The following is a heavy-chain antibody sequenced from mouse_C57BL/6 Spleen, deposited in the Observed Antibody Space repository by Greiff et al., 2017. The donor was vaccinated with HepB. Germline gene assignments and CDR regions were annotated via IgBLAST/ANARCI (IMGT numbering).Heavy chain of an antibody. Sequence: QVQLQQSGAELVKPGASVKLSCKASGYTFTSYWMQWVKQRPGQGLEWIGEIDPSDSYTNYNQKFKGKATVTVDTSSSTAYMQLSSLTSEDSAVYYCARPGSSHWYFDVWGTGTTVTVSS. J-gene: IGHJ1*03. CDR2: IDPSDSYT. V-gene: IGHV1-50*01. CDR1: GYTFTSYW. D-gene: IGHD1-1*01. CDR3: ARPGSSHWYFDV.